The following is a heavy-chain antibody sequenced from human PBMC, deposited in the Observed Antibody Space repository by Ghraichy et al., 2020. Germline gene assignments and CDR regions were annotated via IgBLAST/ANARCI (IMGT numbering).Heavy chain of an antibody. CDR2: ISGSGGST. CDR3: ANLDRSPFWSGYYPDDAFDI. V-gene: IGHV3-23*01. D-gene: IGHD3-3*01. CDR1: GFTFSSYA. Sequence: GGSLRLSCAASGFTFSSYAMSWVRQAPGKGMEWVSAISGSGGSTYYADSVKGRFTISRDNSKNTLYLQMNSLRAEDTAVYYCANLDRSPFWSGYYPDDAFDIWGQGTMVTVSS. J-gene: IGHJ3*02.